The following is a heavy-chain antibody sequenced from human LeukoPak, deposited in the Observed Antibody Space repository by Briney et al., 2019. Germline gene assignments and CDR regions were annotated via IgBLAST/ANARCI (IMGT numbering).Heavy chain of an antibody. CDR1: GGSFNGYY. Sequence: SETLSLTCAAFGGSFNGYYWSWIRQPPGKGLEWIGEINHSGSTNYNPSLKSRVTISVDTSKNQFSLKLSSVTAADTTIYYCARGIPNAFDIWGQGTLVTVSS. V-gene: IGHV4-34*01. J-gene: IGHJ3*02. CDR2: INHSGST. CDR3: ARGIPNAFDI.